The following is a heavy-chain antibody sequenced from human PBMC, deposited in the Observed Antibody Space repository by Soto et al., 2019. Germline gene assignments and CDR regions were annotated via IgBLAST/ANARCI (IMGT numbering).Heavy chain of an antibody. CDR2: ISGSGGST. J-gene: IGHJ4*02. D-gene: IGHD6-19*01. CDR3: AKDLVPTHSSGWYWDFFDY. V-gene: IGHV3-23*01. Sequence: GGSLRLSCAASGFTFSSYAMSWVRQAPGKGLEWVSAISGSGGSTYYADSVKGRFTISGDNSKNRLYLQMNSLRAEDTAVYYCAKDLVPTHSSGWYWDFFDYWGQGTLVTVSS. CDR1: GFTFSSYA.